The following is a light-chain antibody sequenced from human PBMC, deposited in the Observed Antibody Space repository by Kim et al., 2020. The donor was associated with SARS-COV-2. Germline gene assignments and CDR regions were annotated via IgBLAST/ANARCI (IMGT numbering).Light chain of an antibody. J-gene: IGLJ3*02. CDR3: ETWGTDIWV. V-gene: IGLV4-60*03. CDR2: VESSGNY. CDR1: GGHTNYI. Sequence: SVKITCTLSGGHTNYIVAWQQQQPGEAPRYLMNVESSGNYNTGSGVPDRFSGATSGADHYLTISNLQSEDEADYYCETWGTDIWVFGGGTQLTVL.